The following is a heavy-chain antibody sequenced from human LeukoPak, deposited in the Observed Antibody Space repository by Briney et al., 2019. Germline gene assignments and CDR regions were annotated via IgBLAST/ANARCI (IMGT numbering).Heavy chain of an antibody. J-gene: IGHJ4*02. CDR1: GYSFTSYW. D-gene: IGHD6-13*01. CDR2: IYPGDSNT. Sequence: GESLKISCKGSGYSFTSYWIGWVRQMPGKGLEWMGIIYPGDSNTKYSPSFQGQVTISADKSISTAYLQWSSLKASDTAMYYCARHPRSYSSSWYGDYWGQGTLVTVSS. V-gene: IGHV5-51*01. CDR3: ARHPRSYSSSWYGDY.